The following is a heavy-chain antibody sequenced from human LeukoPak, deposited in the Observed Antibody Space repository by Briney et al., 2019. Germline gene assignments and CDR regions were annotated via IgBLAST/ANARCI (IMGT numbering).Heavy chain of an antibody. V-gene: IGHV4-59*01. Sequence: SETLSLTCTVSGDSISSYYWSWIRQPPGKGLEWIGYIYHSGSTNYNPSLKSRVTISLDTSKKHFSLKLSSVTAADTAVYYCARGKEVNWFDPWGQGTLVTVSS. CDR1: GDSISSYY. CDR2: IYHSGST. CDR3: ARGKEVNWFDP. J-gene: IGHJ5*02.